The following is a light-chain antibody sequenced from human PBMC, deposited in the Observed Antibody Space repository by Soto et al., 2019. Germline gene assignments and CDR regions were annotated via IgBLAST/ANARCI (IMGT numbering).Light chain of an antibody. CDR1: SSDVGGYNF. CDR2: EVT. J-gene: IGLJ1*01. CDR3: SSYSGTNNYV. Sequence: QSALTQPPSASGSPGQSVTISCTGTSSDVGGYNFVSWYQQHPGKAPKLIIYEVTKRPSGVPDRFSGSKSGNTASLTVSGLQAEDEADYYCSSYSGTNNYVFGTGNKLTVL. V-gene: IGLV2-8*01.